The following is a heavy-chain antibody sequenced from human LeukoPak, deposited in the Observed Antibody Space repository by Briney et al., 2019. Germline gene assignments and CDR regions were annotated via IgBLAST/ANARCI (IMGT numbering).Heavy chain of an antibody. CDR2: ITGGHGAT. Sequence: PGGSLRLSCSASGFNFNTYTLTWVRQAPGKRPEWLSAITGGHGATYYADSVTGRFTISRDYSRNTVYLHMSALRAEDTAVYYCARDRSTDAISEYWGQGTLVAVSS. CDR3: ARDRSTDAISEY. D-gene: IGHD1-1*01. J-gene: IGHJ4*02. CDR1: GFNFNTYT. V-gene: IGHV3-23*01.